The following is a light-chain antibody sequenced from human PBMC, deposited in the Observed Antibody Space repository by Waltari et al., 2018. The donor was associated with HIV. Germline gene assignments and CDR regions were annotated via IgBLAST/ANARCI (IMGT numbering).Light chain of an antibody. J-gene: IGLJ2*01. CDR3: QAWDSSTACVV. V-gene: IGLV3-1*01. Sequence: SYELTQPPSVSVSPGQTASITCSGDTLGDKYVSWYQEKPGQSPVLVIYQDTKRPSGIHERFSGANAGNTATLTSSGTQAMDEADYYCQAWDSSTACVVFGGGTKLTVL. CDR2: QDT. CDR1: TLGDKY.